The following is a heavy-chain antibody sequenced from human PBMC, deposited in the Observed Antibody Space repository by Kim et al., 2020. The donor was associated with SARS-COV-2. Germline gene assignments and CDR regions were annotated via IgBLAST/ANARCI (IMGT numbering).Heavy chain of an antibody. CDR2: ISSSGSTI. Sequence: GGSLRLSCAASGFTFSSYEMNWVRQAPGKGLEWVSYISSSGSTIYYADSVKGRFTISRDNAKNSLYLQMNSLRAEDTAVYYCARDFRYYYDSSGYSADYWGQGTLVTVSS. CDR3: ARDFRYYYDSSGYSADY. J-gene: IGHJ4*02. CDR1: GFTFSSYE. D-gene: IGHD3-22*01. V-gene: IGHV3-48*03.